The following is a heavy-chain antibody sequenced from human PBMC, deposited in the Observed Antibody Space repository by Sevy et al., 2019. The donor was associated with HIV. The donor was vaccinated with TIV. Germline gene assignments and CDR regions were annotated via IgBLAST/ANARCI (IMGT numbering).Heavy chain of an antibody. Sequence: GGSLRLSCAASGFTFSKYSMSWVRQPPGKGLEWVSTLSFDCGERNYADSVKGRFTISRDNSKSSGYLQMNNLRPEDTAVYYCAREGCTKPHDFWGQGTLVTVSS. D-gene: IGHD2-8*01. V-gene: IGHV3-23*01. J-gene: IGHJ4*02. CDR3: AREGCTKPHDF. CDR1: GFTFSKYS. CDR2: LSFDCGER.